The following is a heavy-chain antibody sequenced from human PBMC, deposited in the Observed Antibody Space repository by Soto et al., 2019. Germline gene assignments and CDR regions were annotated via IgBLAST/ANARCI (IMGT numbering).Heavy chain of an antibody. CDR1: GGSISSGGYS. Sequence: QLQLQESGSGLVKPSQTLSLTCAVSGGSISSGGYSWSWIRQPPGKGLEWIGYISHSGSTYYNPSLKSRVTISVDTSKHQFSLKLSSETAADTAVYHCASGPPVGRWGQGTLVTVSS. CDR3: ASGPPVGR. CDR2: ISHSGST. J-gene: IGHJ4*02. V-gene: IGHV4-30-2*01.